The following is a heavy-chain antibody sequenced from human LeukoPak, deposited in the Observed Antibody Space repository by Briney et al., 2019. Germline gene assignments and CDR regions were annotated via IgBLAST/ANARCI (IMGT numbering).Heavy chain of an antibody. CDR3: ARVVVVVPAAQYYFDY. Sequence: SETLSLTCTVSGGSISSSSYYWGWIRQPPGKGLEWIGSIYYSGSTYYNPSLKSRVTISVDTSKNQFSLKLSSVTAADTAVYYCARVVVVVPAAQYYFDYWGQGTLVTVSS. CDR2: IYYSGST. J-gene: IGHJ4*02. D-gene: IGHD2-2*01. CDR1: GGSISSSSYY. V-gene: IGHV4-39*07.